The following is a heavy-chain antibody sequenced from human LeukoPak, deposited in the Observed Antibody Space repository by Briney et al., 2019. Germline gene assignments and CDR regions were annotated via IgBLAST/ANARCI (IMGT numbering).Heavy chain of an antibody. CDR1: GFTFSTYS. D-gene: IGHD3-10*01. CDR3: ARGRSITILRGVAISDGFDI. CDR2: IATSSDYI. V-gene: IGHV3-21*06. Sequence: SGGSLRLSCAASGFTFSTYSMNWVRQAPGKGLEWVSSIATSSDYIYYAGSLKGRFTISRDNAKNSLYLHMNSLRPDDTAVYYCARGRSITILRGVAISDGFDIWGQGTKVTVS. J-gene: IGHJ3*02.